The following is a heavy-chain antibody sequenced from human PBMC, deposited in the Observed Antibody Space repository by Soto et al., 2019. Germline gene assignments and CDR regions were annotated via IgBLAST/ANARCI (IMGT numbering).Heavy chain of an antibody. CDR3: ARAEMATVYYFDY. V-gene: IGHV4-31*03. D-gene: IGHD4-4*01. CDR1: GGSISSGGYY. Sequence: QVQLQESGPGLVKPSQTLSLTCTVSGGSISSGGYYWSWIRQHPGKGLEWIGYIYYSGSTYYNPSLKSRVTKSVDTCKNQFSLKLSSVTAADTAVYYCARAEMATVYYFDYWGQGTLVTVSS. J-gene: IGHJ4*02. CDR2: IYYSGST.